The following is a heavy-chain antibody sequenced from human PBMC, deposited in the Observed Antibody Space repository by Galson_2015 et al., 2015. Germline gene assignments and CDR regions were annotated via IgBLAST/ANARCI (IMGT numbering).Heavy chain of an antibody. Sequence: SLRLSCAASGFTFSSYGMHWVRQAPGKGLEWVAVIWYDGSNKYYADSVKGRFTISRDNSKNTLYLQMNSLRAEDTAVYYCARDMAVATVTILGADYWGQGTLVTVSS. V-gene: IGHV3-33*01. CDR2: IWYDGSNK. CDR1: GFTFSSYG. CDR3: ARDMAVATVTILGADY. J-gene: IGHJ4*02. D-gene: IGHD4-17*01.